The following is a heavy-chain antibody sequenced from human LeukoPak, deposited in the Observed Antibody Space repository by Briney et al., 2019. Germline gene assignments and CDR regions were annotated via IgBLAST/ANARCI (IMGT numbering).Heavy chain of an antibody. D-gene: IGHD4-17*01. V-gene: IGHV4-34*01. Sequence: KPSETLSLTCAVYRGSFSGYYWSWIRQPPGKGLEWIGEINHSGSTHYNPSLRSRVAISVDTSKDQFSLKLSSVTAADTAVYYCGRGTFYGDYVDYWGQGTLVTVSS. J-gene: IGHJ4*02. CDR3: GRGTFYGDYVDY. CDR2: INHSGST. CDR1: RGSFSGYY.